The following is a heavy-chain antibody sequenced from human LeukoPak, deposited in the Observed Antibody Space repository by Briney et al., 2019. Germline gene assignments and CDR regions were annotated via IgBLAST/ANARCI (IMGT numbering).Heavy chain of an antibody. CDR2: IIPIFGTA. CDR3: ARGGSYLRAAFDI. D-gene: IGHD1-26*01. V-gene: IGHV1-69*13. Sequence: ASVKVSCKASGGTFSSYAISWVRQAPGQGLEWMGGIIPIFGTANYAQKFQGRVTITADESTSTAYMELSSLRSEDTAVYYCARGGSYLRAAFDIWGQGTMVTVSS. CDR1: GGTFSSYA. J-gene: IGHJ3*02.